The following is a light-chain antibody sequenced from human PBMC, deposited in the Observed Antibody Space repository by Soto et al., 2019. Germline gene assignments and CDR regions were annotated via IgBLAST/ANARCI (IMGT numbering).Light chain of an antibody. CDR3: QQYNSYSSIT. Sequence: DIQMTQSPSTLSASVGDRVTITCRASQSISTWLAWYQQKPGKAPKLLIYDASSLESGVPSRFSGSGSGTEFTLTIRSLQPDDFATYYCQQYNSYSSITFGQGTGLEIK. CDR2: DAS. V-gene: IGKV1-5*01. CDR1: QSISTW. J-gene: IGKJ5*01.